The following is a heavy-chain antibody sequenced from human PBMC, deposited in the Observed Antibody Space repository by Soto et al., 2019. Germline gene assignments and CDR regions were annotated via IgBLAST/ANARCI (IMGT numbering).Heavy chain of an antibody. D-gene: IGHD3-22*01. CDR1: GFTFSSYG. V-gene: IGHV3-30*18. CDR2: ISYDGSNK. CDR3: AKSHDSSGYRTFDY. J-gene: IGHJ4*02. Sequence: QPGGSLRLSCAASGFTFSSYGMHWVRQAPGKGLEWVAVISYDGSNKYYADSVKGRFTISRDNSKNTLYLQMNSLRAEDTAVYYCAKSHDSSGYRTFDYWGQGTLVTVSS.